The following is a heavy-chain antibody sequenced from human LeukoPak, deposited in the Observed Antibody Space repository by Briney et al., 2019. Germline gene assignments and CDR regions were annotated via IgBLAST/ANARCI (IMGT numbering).Heavy chain of an antibody. J-gene: IGHJ4*02. Sequence: PGGTLRLSCAASGFTFSSYGMSWVRQAPGKGLEWVSAISGSGGSTYYTDSVKRRFTISRDNSMNTLYLQMNSLRADDTAVYYCAKDEGPSVDGDYFDYWGQGTLVTVSS. CDR3: AKDEGPSVDGDYFDY. CDR2: ISGSGGST. D-gene: IGHD3-10*01. CDR1: GFTFSSYG. V-gene: IGHV3-23*01.